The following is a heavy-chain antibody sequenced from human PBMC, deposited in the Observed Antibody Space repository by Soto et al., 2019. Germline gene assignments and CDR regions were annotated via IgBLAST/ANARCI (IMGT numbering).Heavy chain of an antibody. CDR2: ISGSGDST. CDR1: GFTFSTYA. Sequence: AGGSLRLSCAAPGFTFSTYATNWVRQAPGKGLEWVSGISGSGDSTYYADSVKGRFTVSRDNSKNTLYLQMNSLRAEDTAVFYCAKGRSSGWSFDYWGQGTLVTVSS. V-gene: IGHV3-23*01. J-gene: IGHJ4*02. D-gene: IGHD6-19*01. CDR3: AKGRSSGWSFDY.